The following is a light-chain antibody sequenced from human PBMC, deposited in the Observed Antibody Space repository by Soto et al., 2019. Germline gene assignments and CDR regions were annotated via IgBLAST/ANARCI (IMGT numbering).Light chain of an antibody. Sequence: EIGMTQSPATQSVSPGERATLSCRASQSVSSHLAWYQQKPGQAPRLLIYGASTRATGIPARFSCSVSGTEFSLAIRSLQSGDFAVYYCQRYNTLPPVTFGPGTSLEIK. CDR1: QSVSSH. CDR3: QRYNTLPPVT. CDR2: GAS. J-gene: IGKJ5*01. V-gene: IGKV3-15*01.